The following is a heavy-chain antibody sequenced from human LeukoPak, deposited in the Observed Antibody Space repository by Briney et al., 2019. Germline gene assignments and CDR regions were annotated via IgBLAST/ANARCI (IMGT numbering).Heavy chain of an antibody. CDR2: ITSSDGSI. CDR1: GFTFSTST. J-gene: IGHJ4*02. Sequence: GGSLRLSCAASGFTFSTSTMSWVRQVPGKGLEWVSSITSSDGSINYADSVKGRFTISRDNAKNSLYLQMNSVRAEDTAVYYCARGYYGPDYWGQGTLVTVSS. D-gene: IGHD3-10*01. CDR3: ARGYYGPDY. V-gene: IGHV3-21*01.